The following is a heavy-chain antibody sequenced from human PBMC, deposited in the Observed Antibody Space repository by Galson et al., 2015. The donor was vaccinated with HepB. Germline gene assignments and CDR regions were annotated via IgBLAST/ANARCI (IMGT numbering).Heavy chain of an antibody. CDR3: ARHGGYNGYVFLRS. D-gene: IGHD5-12*01. J-gene: IGHJ4*02. CDR1: GNSFNNQW. CDR2: IYPDDSDI. V-gene: IGHV5-51*01. Sequence: QSGAEVKKSGDSLKISCKDSGNSFNNQWIGWVRQTPGKGLEWMGIIYPDDSDIRYTPAVTGRVTISDDTSINPAYLQWSSLRASDSAIFFCARHGGYNGYVFLRSWGQGTRVTVSS.